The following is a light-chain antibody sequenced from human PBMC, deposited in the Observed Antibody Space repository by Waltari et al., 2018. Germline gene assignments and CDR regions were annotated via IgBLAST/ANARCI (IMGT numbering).Light chain of an antibody. Sequence: EIVLTQSPGTLSLSPGERATLACRARQSVGRSLAWYQQKPGQAPRLLIYDASRRATGIPDRFRGSGSGTDFSLTISRLEPEDFAVYYCQHYVRLPATFGQGTKVEI. V-gene: IGKV3-20*01. J-gene: IGKJ1*01. CDR2: DAS. CDR1: QSVGRS. CDR3: QHYVRLPAT.